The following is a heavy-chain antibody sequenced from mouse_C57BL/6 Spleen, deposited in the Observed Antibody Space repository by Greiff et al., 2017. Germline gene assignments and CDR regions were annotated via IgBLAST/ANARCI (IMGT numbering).Heavy chain of an antibody. CDR2: IDPSDSYT. Sequence: QVQLQQPGAELVMPGASVKLSCKASGYTFTSYWMQWVKQRPGQGLEWIGEIDPSDSYTNYNQKFKGKATLTVDTSSSTAYMQLSSLTSEDSAVYYGARSRTAQATRYFDYWGQGTTLTVSS. J-gene: IGHJ2*01. CDR3: ARSRTAQATRYFDY. D-gene: IGHD3-2*02. V-gene: IGHV1-50*01. CDR1: GYTFTSYW.